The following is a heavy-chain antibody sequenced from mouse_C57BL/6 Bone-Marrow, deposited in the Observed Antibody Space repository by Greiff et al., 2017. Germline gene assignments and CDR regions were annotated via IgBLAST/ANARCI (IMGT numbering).Heavy chain of an antibody. CDR3: ARLPYGYDGDYAMDY. V-gene: IGHV5-2*01. Sequence: EVQGVESGGGLVQPGESLKLSCESNEYEFPSHDMSWVRKTPEKRLELVAAINSDGGSTYYPDTMERRFIISRDNTKKTLYLQMSSLRSEDTALYYCARLPYGYDGDYAMDYWGQGTSVTVSS. CDR1: EYEFPSHD. CDR2: INSDGGST. J-gene: IGHJ4*01. D-gene: IGHD2-2*01.